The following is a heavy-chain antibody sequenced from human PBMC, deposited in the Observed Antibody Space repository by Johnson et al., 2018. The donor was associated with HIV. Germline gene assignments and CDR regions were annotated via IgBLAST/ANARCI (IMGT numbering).Heavy chain of an antibody. D-gene: IGHD3-10*01. CDR3: ARGALGSFDI. Sequence: VQLVESGGGVVQPGGSLRLSCVASGITVSSSYMSWVRQAPGKGLEWVSVIHSDDSTYYADSVKGRFTISRDNSKNTLYLQMDSLRDEDMAVYYCARGALGSFDIWGQGTMVTVSS. CDR2: IHSDDST. CDR1: GITVSSSY. J-gene: IGHJ3*02. V-gene: IGHV3-66*01.